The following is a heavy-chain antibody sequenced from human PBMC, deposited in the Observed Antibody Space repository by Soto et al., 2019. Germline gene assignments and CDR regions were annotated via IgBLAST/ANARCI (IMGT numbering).Heavy chain of an antibody. J-gene: IGHJ4*02. V-gene: IGHV1-69*02. CDR1: GDTFSFYS. Sequence: QVQLVQSGAEVRKPGSSVKVSCKASGDTFSFYSINWVRQAPGLGLEWMGRINPILSMSNYAQRFQGRVTMNAEKSTSTAYMELSGLRSEDTAIYYCASSYGSGYRAFDYWGQGALVTVSS. CDR3: ASSYGSGYRAFDY. CDR2: INPILSMS. D-gene: IGHD3-10*01.